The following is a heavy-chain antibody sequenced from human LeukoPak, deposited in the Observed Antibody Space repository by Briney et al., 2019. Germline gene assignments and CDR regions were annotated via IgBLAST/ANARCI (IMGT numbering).Heavy chain of an antibody. Sequence: GRSLRLSCAASGFAFSNFAMHWVRQAPGKGLEWVAVVSYEGTIKYYSDSAKGRFTISRDNSDNMIFLQMNNLTTEDTAIYYCAREKFESWGQGTLVTVSP. CDR2: VSYEGTIK. CDR1: GFAFSNFA. CDR3: AREKFES. V-gene: IGHV3-30*14. J-gene: IGHJ5*01.